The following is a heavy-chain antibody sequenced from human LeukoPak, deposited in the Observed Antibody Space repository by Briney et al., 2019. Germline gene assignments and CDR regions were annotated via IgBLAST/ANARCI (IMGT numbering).Heavy chain of an antibody. V-gene: IGHV1-18*01. Sequence: ASVKVSCKASGYSFVLYGISWVRQAPGQGPEWMGWISTYNGNTKYAQKFQGRVTMTTDTSTSTAYMELRSLRSDDTAVYYCASNRFPVGIQYYFDYWGQGTLVTVSS. CDR3: ASNRFPVGIQYYFDY. J-gene: IGHJ4*02. CDR1: GYSFVLYG. CDR2: ISTYNGNT. D-gene: IGHD2/OR15-2a*01.